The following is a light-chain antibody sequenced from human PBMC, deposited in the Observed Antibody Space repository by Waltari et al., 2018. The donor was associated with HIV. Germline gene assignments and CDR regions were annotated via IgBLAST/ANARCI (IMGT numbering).Light chain of an antibody. CDR3: HQYNTFPLT. CDR1: QDISNY. CDR2: ATS. V-gene: IGKV1-16*01. J-gene: IGKJ3*01. Sequence: DIQMTQSPSFLSARVGDRVTITCRASQDISNYLGWFQQTPGKAPKSLIFATSSLQSGVPSRFLGAGSGTNFTLTIRSLQPEDFATYYCHQYNTFPLTFGRGTTVEIK.